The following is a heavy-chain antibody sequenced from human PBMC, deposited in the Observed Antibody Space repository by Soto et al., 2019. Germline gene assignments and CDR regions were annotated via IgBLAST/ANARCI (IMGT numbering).Heavy chain of an antibody. J-gene: IGHJ3*02. CDR3: ARSGGVGPTTYPFDI. CDR2: IYWDASKR. CDR1: GFTFSHNG. V-gene: IGHV3-33*01. D-gene: IGHD1-26*01. Sequence: GGSLRLSCAASGFTFSHNGMHWVRQAPGKGLEWVSIIYWDASKRFYADSVKGRFAISRDNSNYMLYLQMDNLRVEDTAMYYRARSGGVGPTTYPFDIWGPGTMVTVSS.